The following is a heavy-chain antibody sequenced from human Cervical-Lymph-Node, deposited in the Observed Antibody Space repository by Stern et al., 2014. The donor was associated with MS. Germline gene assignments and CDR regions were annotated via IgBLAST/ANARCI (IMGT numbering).Heavy chain of an antibody. V-gene: IGHV3-66*01. D-gene: IGHD5-18*01. Sequence: VQLVESGGGLVQPGGSLRLSCATSGFTVSNNYMSWVRQAPGKGLEWVSLIHSGGNTYYGDSVKGRFTISRDNSKNTLYLQMNSLRVEDTAVYYCAGSTAMVSPPYWGQGTLVTVSS. J-gene: IGHJ1*01. CDR3: AGSTAMVSPPY. CDR1: GFTVSNNY. CDR2: IHSGGNT.